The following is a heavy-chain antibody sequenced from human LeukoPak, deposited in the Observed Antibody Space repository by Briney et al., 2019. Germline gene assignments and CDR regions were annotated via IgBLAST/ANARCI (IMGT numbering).Heavy chain of an antibody. J-gene: IGHJ5*02. CDR2: IYYSGST. V-gene: IGHV4-59*01. Sequence: PSETLSLTCTVSGGSISRYYWSWIRQPPGKGLEWIGYIYYSGSTNYNPSLKSRVTISVDTSKNQFSLKLSSVTAADTAVYYCARVRGYSYDWFDPWGQGTLVTVSS. CDR3: ARVRGYSYDWFDP. D-gene: IGHD5-18*01. CDR1: GGSISRYY.